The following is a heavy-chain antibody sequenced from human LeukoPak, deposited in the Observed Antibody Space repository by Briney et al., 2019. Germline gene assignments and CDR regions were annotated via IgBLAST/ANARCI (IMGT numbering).Heavy chain of an antibody. CDR2: VIPIFGTT. CDR3: ARGPYYYDSSGDRPSSSYFGY. D-gene: IGHD3-22*01. J-gene: IGHJ4*02. Sequence: SVKVSCKASGGTIYSYAFSWVRQAPGQGLEWMGGVIPIFGTTNYAQNFQGRVTITADEFTTTAYMELSSLRSDDTAVYFCARGPYYYDSSGDRPSSSYFGYWGQGTLVTVSS. CDR1: GGTIYSYA. V-gene: IGHV1-69*13.